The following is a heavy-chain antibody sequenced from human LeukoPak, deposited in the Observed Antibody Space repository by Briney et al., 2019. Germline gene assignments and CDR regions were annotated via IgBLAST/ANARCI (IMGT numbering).Heavy chain of an antibody. CDR2: ISAYNGDT. D-gene: IGHD3-10*01. CDR3: ARSYGKGYLDY. J-gene: IGHJ4*02. Sequence: ASVKISCTASGYTFTNFGFSWVRQAPGQGLEWMGWISAYNGDTEYPQSLQGRVTLTTDTSTRTAYMEVRSLRSDDTAVYYCARSYGKGYLDYWGQGTLTTVSS. V-gene: IGHV1-18*01. CDR1: GYTFTNFG.